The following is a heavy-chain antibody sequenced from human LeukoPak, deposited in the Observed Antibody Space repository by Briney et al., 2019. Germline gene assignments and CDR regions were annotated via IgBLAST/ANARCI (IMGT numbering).Heavy chain of an antibody. Sequence: SETLSLTCTVSGGSISSYYWSWIRQPPGKGLEWIGYIYYSGSTNYNPSLKSRVTISVDTSKNQFSLKLSSVTAADTAVYYCARVWGGYSSGEDAFDIWGQGTMVTVSS. V-gene: IGHV4-59*01. CDR1: GGSISSYY. D-gene: IGHD6-19*01. CDR2: IYYSGST. CDR3: ARVWGGYSSGEDAFDI. J-gene: IGHJ3*02.